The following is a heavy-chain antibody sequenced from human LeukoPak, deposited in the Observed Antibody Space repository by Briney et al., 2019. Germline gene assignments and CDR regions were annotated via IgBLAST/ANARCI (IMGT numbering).Heavy chain of an antibody. CDR1: GYPFTGYY. CDR2: INPNSGGT. CDR3: ARELHYDYDILTGYYP. J-gene: IGHJ5*02. V-gene: IGHV1-2*02. Sequence: ASVKVSCKASGYPFTGYYMHWVRQAPGQGLEWMGWINPNSGGTNYAQKFQGRVTMTRDTSISTAYMELSRLRSDDTAVYYCARELHYDYDILTGYYPWGQGTLVTVSS. D-gene: IGHD3-9*01.